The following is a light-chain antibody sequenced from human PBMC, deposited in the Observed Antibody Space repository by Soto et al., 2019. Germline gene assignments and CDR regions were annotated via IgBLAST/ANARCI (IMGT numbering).Light chain of an antibody. CDR3: QQYNNWPPVALT. J-gene: IGKJ4*01. Sequence: EIVMPQSPATLSVSPGERATLSCRASQSVSSNLAWYQQKPGQAPRLLIYGASTRATGIPARFSGSGSGTEFTLTISSLQSEDFAVYYCQQYNNWPPVALTFGGGTKVEIK. V-gene: IGKV3-15*01. CDR1: QSVSSN. CDR2: GAS.